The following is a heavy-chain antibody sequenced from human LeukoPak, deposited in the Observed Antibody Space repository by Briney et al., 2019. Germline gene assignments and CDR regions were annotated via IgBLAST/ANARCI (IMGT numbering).Heavy chain of an antibody. Sequence: SETLSLTCTVSGGSISTYYWSWIRQPPGKGLEWIGYIHYIYYSGSTNYNPSLKSRVTISVDTPKNQFSLKLSSVTAADTAVYYCARQSPSSDDAFDIWGQGTMVTVSS. J-gene: IGHJ3*02. V-gene: IGHV4-59*08. CDR1: GGSISTYY. CDR2: IHYIYYSGST. CDR3: ARQSPSSDDAFDI.